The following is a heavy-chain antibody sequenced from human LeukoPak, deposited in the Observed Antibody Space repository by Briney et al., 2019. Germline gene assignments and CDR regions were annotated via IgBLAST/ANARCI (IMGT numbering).Heavy chain of an antibody. CDR3: ARDLIMITFGGGLDY. Sequence: ASVKVSCKASGYTFTSYYMHWVRQAPGQGLEWMGIINPSGGSTSYAQKFQGRVTMTRDTSTSTVYMELSSLRSEDTAVYYCARDLIMITFGGGLDYWGQGTLVTVS. CDR1: GYTFTSYY. V-gene: IGHV1-46*03. D-gene: IGHD3-16*01. CDR2: INPSGGST. J-gene: IGHJ4*02.